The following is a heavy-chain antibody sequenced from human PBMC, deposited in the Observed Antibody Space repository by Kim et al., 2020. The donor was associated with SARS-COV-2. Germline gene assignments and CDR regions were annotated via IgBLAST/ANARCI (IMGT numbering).Heavy chain of an antibody. D-gene: IGHD6-13*01. V-gene: IGHV3-74*01. CDR3: TSVLAGNSALFVV. Sequence: GGSLRLSCAASGFTLGGYWMHWVRQVPGKGLVWVSRIAADGSGITYADPVKGRFTISRDNAKNTLYLQMNSLRTEDMGLYHCTSVLAGNSALFVVWGQGTMVTISA. J-gene: IGHJ3*01. CDR2: IAADGSGI. CDR1: GFTLGGYW.